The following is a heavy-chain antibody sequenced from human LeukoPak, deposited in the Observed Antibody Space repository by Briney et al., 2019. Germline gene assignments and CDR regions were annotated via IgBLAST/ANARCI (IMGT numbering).Heavy chain of an antibody. CDR3: ARDYCSGGSCYWDY. D-gene: IGHD2-15*01. J-gene: IGHJ4*02. V-gene: IGHV4-59*01. Sequence: PSETLSLTCTVSGGTISSYYWSWIRQPPGKGLEWIGYIYYSGSTNYNPSLKSRVTISVDTSKNQFSLKLSSVTAADTAVYYCARDYCSGGSCYWDYWGQGTLVTASS. CDR2: IYYSGST. CDR1: GGTISSYY.